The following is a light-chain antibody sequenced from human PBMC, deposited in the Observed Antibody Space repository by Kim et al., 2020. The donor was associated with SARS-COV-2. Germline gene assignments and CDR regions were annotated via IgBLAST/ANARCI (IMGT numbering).Light chain of an antibody. CDR1: QGSRNY. V-gene: IGKV1-17*01. CDR3: LQRRSPAWT. Sequence: IQLTQSPSSLSASVGDRVTISCRASQGSRNYVAWYQQKPGKAPKRLIYAASTLHSGVPSRFSGRGSGTEFTLTISSLQPEDFATYYCLQRRSPAWTFGQGTKVDIK. J-gene: IGKJ1*01. CDR2: AAS.